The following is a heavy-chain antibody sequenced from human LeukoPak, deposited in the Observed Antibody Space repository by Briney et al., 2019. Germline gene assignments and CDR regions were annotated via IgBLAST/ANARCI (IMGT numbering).Heavy chain of an antibody. Sequence: PGGSLRLSCAASGFTFSSYAMSWVRQAPGKGLEWVSAISGSGGSTYYADSVKGRFTISRDNSKNTLYLQLNSLRAEDTALYYCAKDMGGTTVTTLDYWGQGTLVTVSS. CDR2: ISGSGGST. D-gene: IGHD4-17*01. CDR3: AKDMGGTTVTTLDY. V-gene: IGHV3-23*01. CDR1: GFTFSSYA. J-gene: IGHJ4*02.